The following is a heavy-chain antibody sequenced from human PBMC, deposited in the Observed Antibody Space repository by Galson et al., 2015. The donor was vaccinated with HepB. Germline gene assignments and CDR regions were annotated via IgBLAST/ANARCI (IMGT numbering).Heavy chain of an antibody. V-gene: IGHV4-39*01. CDR3: ARPRYCSSATCTAAFDN. Sequence: SETLSLTCTVSGGSISSSSHYWGWIRQSPGKGLEWIGRIYYGGSTLYNPSLRSRVTISVDPSKNQFSLELKSITAADTAVYYCARPRYCSSATCTAAFDNWGQGTLVTVSS. D-gene: IGHD2-2*01. CDR1: GGSISSSSHY. J-gene: IGHJ4*02. CDR2: IYYGGST.